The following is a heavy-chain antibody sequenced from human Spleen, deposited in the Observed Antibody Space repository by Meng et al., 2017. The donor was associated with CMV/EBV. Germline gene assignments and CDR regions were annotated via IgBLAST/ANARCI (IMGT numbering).Heavy chain of an antibody. V-gene: IGHV1-18*01. CDR2: ISAYNGNT. CDR1: GYTFTTYG. J-gene: IGHJ4*02. CDR3: VRTLYSSSSDFDY. Sequence: CKASGYTFTTYGITWVRLAPGQGLEWMGWISAYNGNTNYAQKLQGRVTMTTDTSTSTAYMELKSLRSDDTAVFYCVRTLYSSSSDFDYWGQGTLVTVSS. D-gene: IGHD6-6*01.